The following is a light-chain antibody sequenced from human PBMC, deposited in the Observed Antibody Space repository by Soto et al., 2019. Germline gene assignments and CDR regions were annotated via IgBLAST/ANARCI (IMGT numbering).Light chain of an antibody. CDR1: QSVSDY. V-gene: IGKV1-39*01. CDR3: QQTYISPYT. J-gene: IGKJ5*01. Sequence: DIQMTQSPSSLSASLLDRVTITCLASQSVSDYLNWYLQKPGKAPELLIYAASTLQSGVPSRFSGSGSGTDFSLTISSLRPEDFATYYCQQTYISPYTFGQGTRLEI. CDR2: AAS.